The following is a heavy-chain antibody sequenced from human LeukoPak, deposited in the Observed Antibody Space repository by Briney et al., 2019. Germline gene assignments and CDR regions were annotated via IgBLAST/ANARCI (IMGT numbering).Heavy chain of an antibody. J-gene: IGHJ4*02. D-gene: IGHD6-13*01. V-gene: IGHV1-2*02. CDR1: GYTFASYY. CDR2: INPNSGGT. CDR3: TRGYGSSWFDY. Sequence: ASVKVSCKASGYTFASYYMHWVRQAPGQGLEWMGWINPNSGGTNYAQKFQGRVTMTRDTSITTAYMELSSLRSDDTAVYYCTRGYGSSWFDYWGQGTLVTVSS.